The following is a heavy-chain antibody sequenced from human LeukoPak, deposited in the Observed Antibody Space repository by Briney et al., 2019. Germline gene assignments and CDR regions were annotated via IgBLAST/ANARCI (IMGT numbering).Heavy chain of an antibody. V-gene: IGHV3-48*04. D-gene: IGHD1-26*01. CDR1: GFPFIIGNHA. Sequence: GGSLRLSCVVSGFPFIIGNHAMSWVRQAPGKGLEWVSYISSSSSTIYYADSVKGRFTISRDNAKNSLYLQMNSLRAEDTAVYYCAREVGASEFDYWGQGTLVTVSS. CDR3: AREVGASEFDY. CDR2: ISSSSSTI. J-gene: IGHJ4*02.